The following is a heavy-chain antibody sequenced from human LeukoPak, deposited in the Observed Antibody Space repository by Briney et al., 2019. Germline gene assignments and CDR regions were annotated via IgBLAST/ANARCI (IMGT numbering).Heavy chain of an antibody. CDR3: ARSPPPTGTTWFGP. CDR1: GYSISSSNW. D-gene: IGHD1-1*01. CDR2: IYYSGST. J-gene: IGHJ5*02. V-gene: IGHV4-28*01. Sequence: SETLSLTCAVSGYSISSSNWWGWIRQPPGKGLEWIGYIYYSGSTYYNPSLKSRVTMSVDTSKNQFSLKLSSVTAVDTAVYYCARSPPPTGTTWFGPWGQGTLVTVSS.